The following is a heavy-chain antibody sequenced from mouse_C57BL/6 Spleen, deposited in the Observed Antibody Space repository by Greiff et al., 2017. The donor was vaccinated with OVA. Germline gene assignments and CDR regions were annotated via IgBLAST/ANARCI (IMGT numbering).Heavy chain of an antibody. CDR3: ARSGTNWYFDV. V-gene: IGHV5-17*01. Sequence: EVKVVESGGGLVKPGGSLKLSCAASGFTFSDYGMHWVRQAPEKGLEWVAYISSGSSTIYYADTVKGRFTISRDNAKNTLFLQMTSLRSEDTAMYYCARSGTNWYFDVWGTGTTVTVSS. CDR1: GFTFSDYG. D-gene: IGHD4-1*01. J-gene: IGHJ1*03. CDR2: ISSGSSTI.